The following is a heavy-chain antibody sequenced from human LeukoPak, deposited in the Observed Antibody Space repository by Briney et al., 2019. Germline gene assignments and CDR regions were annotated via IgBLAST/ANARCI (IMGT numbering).Heavy chain of an antibody. CDR1: GFTFSSYA. V-gene: IGHV3-30-3*01. D-gene: IGHD2-21*02. Sequence: PGRSLRLSCAASGFTFSSYAMHWVRQAPGKGLEWVAVISYDGSNKYYADSVKGRFTISGDNSKNTLYLQMNSLRAEDTAVYYCARGYGVDWGAFDIWGQGTMVTVSS. J-gene: IGHJ3*02. CDR3: ARGYGVDWGAFDI. CDR2: ISYDGSNK.